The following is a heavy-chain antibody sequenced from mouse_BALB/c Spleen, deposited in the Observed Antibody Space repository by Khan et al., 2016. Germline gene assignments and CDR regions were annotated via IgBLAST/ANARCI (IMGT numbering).Heavy chain of an antibody. CDR2: IDPESGDT. V-gene: IGHV14-4*02. J-gene: IGHJ2*01. D-gene: IGHD2-1*01. Sequence: VQLQQSGAELVRSGASVKLSCTASAFNIKDYYIHWVKQRPEQGLEWIGWIDPESGDTEYVPKLQGKATVTADTSSNTAYLQLSSLTSEDRAVYYCNAIYKGNYSYFDNWGQGTTRTVSS. CDR3: NAIYKGNYSYFDN. CDR1: AFNIKDYY.